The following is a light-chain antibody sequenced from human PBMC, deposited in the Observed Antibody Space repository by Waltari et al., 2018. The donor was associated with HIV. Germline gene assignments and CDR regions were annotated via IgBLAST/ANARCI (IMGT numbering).Light chain of an antibody. Sequence: QSALTQPPSVSGSPGQSVTISCTGTSSDVGSYNRVSWYQQFPGTAPKLLIHGVSNRPSGVPDRFSGSKSGNTAALTISGLQADDEADYYCSSYTTTSTLWVFGGGTKLTVL. CDR3: SSYTTTSTLWV. CDR1: SSDVGSYNR. CDR2: GVS. J-gene: IGLJ3*02. V-gene: IGLV2-18*02.